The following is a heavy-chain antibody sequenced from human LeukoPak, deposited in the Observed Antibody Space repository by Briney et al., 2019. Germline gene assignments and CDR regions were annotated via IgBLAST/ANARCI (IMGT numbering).Heavy chain of an antibody. Sequence: SQTLSLTCAISGDSVSSNSVAWNWIRQSPSRGLEWLGRTYYRYKWYNDYAVFVKSRITVDPEPSKNQFSLQLASVTPEDTAVYYCARDGYTYFDYWGQGILVTVSS. J-gene: IGHJ4*02. D-gene: IGHD5-24*01. CDR3: ARDGYTYFDY. V-gene: IGHV6-1*01. CDR1: GDSVSSNSVA. CDR2: TYYRYKWYN.